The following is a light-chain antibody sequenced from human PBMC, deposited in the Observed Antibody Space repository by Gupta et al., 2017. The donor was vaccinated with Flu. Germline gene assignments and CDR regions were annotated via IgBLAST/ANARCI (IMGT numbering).Light chain of an antibody. Sequence: ERATLSCRASQGVSSNLAWYQQKPGQAPRLLIYGASTRATGIPARFSGSGSGTEFTLTISSLQSEDFAVYYCQQYNNFPPSTFGGGTKVEIK. CDR2: GAS. CDR3: QQYNNFPPST. J-gene: IGKJ4*01. V-gene: IGKV3-15*01. CDR1: QGVSSN.